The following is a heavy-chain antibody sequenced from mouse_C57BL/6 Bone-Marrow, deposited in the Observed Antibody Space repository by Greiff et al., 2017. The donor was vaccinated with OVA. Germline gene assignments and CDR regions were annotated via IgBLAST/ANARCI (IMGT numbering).Heavy chain of an antibody. D-gene: IGHD2-3*01. CDR1: GFTFSSYA. CDR3: ARDDGYYLYYFDY. V-gene: IGHV5-4*01. J-gene: IGHJ2*01. CDR2: ISDGGSYT. Sequence: DVKLVESGGGLVKPGGSLKLSCAASGFTFSSYAMSWVRQTPEKRLEWVATISDGGSYTYYPDNVKGRFTISRDNAKNNLYLQMSHLKSEDTAMYYCARDDGYYLYYFDYWGQGTTLTVSS.